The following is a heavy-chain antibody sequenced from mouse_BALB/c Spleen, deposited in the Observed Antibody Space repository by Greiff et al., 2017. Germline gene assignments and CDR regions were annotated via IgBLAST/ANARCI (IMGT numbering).Heavy chain of an antibody. Sequence: VQLKESGGGLVQPGGSRKLSCAASGFTFSSFGMHWVRQAPEKGLEWVAYISSGSSTIYYVDTVKGRFTISRDNPKNTLFLQMTSLRSEDTAMYYCARNYYGSSYWYFDVWGAGTTVTVSS. CDR3: ARNYYGSSYWYFDV. V-gene: IGHV5-17*02. D-gene: IGHD1-1*01. CDR1: GFTFSSFG. CDR2: ISSGSSTI. J-gene: IGHJ1*01.